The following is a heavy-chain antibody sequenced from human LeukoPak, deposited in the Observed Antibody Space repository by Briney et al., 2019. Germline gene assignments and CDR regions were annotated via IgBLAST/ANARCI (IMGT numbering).Heavy chain of an antibody. V-gene: IGHV1-8*01. CDR2: MNPNSGNT. J-gene: IGHJ5*02. D-gene: IGHD3-3*01. CDR1: GYTFTSYD. Sequence: ASVKVSCTASGYTFTSYDINWVRQATGQGLEWMGWMNPNSGNTGYAQKFQGRVTMTRNTSISTAYMELSSLRSEDTAVYYCARTYYDFWSGPGAPFDPWGQGTLVTVSS. CDR3: ARTYYDFWSGPGAPFDP.